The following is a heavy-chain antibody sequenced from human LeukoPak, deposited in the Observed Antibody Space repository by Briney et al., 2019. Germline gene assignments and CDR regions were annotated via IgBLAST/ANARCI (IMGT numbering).Heavy chain of an antibody. CDR1: GYSISSGYY. D-gene: IGHD3-3*01. CDR3: ARGAYYDFWSGLYYFDY. Sequence: SETLSLTCAVSGYSISSGYYWGWIRQPPGKGLEWIGSIYHSGSTYYNPSLKSRVTISVDTYKNQFSLKLSSVTAADTAVYYCARGAYYDFWSGLYYFDYWGQGILVTVSS. V-gene: IGHV4-38-2*01. CDR2: IYHSGST. J-gene: IGHJ4*02.